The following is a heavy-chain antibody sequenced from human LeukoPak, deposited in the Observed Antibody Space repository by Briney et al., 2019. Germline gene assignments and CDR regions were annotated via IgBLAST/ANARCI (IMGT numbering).Heavy chain of an antibody. CDR1: VGTFSSYA. J-gene: IGHJ4*02. CDR3: ARDGYGSGWIH. Sequence: ASVKVSCKASVGTFSSYAISWLRHAPAQGLEWMGRIIPIFGTANYAQKFQGRVTINTDESTSTASMELSSLRSEATAVYYCARDGYGSGWIHWGQGTLVTVSS. CDR2: IIPIFGTA. V-gene: IGHV1-69*05. D-gene: IGHD6-19*01.